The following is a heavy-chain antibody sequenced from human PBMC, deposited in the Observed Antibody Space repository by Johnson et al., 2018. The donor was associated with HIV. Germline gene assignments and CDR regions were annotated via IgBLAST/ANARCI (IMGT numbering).Heavy chain of an antibody. CDR1: GLSFSAYG. CDR3: AREGGNWNDPGAFDI. D-gene: IGHD1-1*01. V-gene: IGHV3-33*01. J-gene: IGHJ3*02. Sequence: QVQLVESGGGVVQPGTSLRLSCEASGLSFSAYGLHWVRQAPGKGLEWLAVIWPDGSNRVYADSVKGRFTISRDNSKNTLSLQMNSLRADDMAVYYCAREGGNWNDPGAFDIWGQGTMVTVSS. CDR2: IWPDGSNR.